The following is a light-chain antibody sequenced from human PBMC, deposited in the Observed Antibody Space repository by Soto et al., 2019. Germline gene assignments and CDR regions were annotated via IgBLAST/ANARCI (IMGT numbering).Light chain of an antibody. V-gene: IGKV3-15*01. CDR1: QSVKSN. J-gene: IGKJ1*01. CDR3: QHYKDWPPRT. CDR2: GAS. Sequence: EIVMTQSPATLSVSPGERATLSCRASQSVKSNLAWYQQKPGQAPRLLIYGASARATAIPARFSGSGSGTEFTLTISSLQSEDFAVYYCQHYKDWPPRTFGQGTKVEIK.